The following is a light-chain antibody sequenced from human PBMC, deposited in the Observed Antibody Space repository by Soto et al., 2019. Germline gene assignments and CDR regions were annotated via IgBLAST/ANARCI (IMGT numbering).Light chain of an antibody. CDR1: QSISSW. J-gene: IGKJ2*01. CDR3: QQYNSYPYT. CDR2: DAS. Sequence: DIQMTQSPSTLSASVGDRVTITCRASQSISSWLAWYQQKPGKAPKLLIYDASSLESGVPSRFSGSRSGTEFSLTISSLQHDDFATYDCQQYNSYPYTFGQGTKLEIK. V-gene: IGKV1-5*01.